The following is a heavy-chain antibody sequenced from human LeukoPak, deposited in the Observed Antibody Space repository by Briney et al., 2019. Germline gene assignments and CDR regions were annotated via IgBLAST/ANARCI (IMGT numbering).Heavy chain of an antibody. CDR3: ARELAGHYYGSGSSFDY. J-gene: IGHJ4*02. D-gene: IGHD3-10*01. CDR1: GFTFSNYW. CDR2: IKQDGSEK. V-gene: IGHV3-7*01. Sequence: GGSLRLSCAGSGFTFSNYWMTWVRQAPGKGLEWVANIKQDGSEKYYVDSVKGRFTISRDNARNSLYLQMNSLRAEDTAVYYCARELAGHYYGSGSSFDYWGQGTLVTVSS.